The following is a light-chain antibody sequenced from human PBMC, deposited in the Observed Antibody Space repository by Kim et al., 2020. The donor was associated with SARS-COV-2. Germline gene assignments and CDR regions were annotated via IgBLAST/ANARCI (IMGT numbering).Light chain of an antibody. Sequence: GQSVTISCTGNSRDVGGYNYVSWNQQHPDKAPKLIVYVVSNRPSGVSSRFSGSKSGNTASLTISGLQAEDEADYYSFSLTRRTHWLFGGGTKLTVL. V-gene: IGLV2-14*03. CDR1: SRDVGGYNY. CDR2: VVS. CDR3: FSLTRRTHWL. J-gene: IGLJ3*02.